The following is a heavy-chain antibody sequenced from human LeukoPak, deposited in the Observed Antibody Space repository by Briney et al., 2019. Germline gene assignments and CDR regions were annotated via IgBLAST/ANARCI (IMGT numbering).Heavy chain of an antibody. V-gene: IGHV3-53*01. J-gene: IGHJ5*02. D-gene: IGHD2-21*01. CDR2: IYSGGST. CDR1: GFTVSSNY. Sequence: GGSLRLSCAASGFTVSSNYMSWVRQAPGKGLEWVSVIYSGGSTYYADSVKGRFTISRDNSKNTLYLQMNSLRAGDTAVYYCARLCSIRWCLHDWFDPWGQGTLVTVSS. CDR3: ARLCSIRWCLHDWFDP.